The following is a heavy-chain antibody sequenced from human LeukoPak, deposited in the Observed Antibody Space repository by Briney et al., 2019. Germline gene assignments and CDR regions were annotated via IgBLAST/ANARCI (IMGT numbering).Heavy chain of an antibody. Sequence: SETLSVTCIVSGDFINNYYWSWIRQHPGKGLEWIGYIYYSGSTYYNPSLKSRVTISADTSQNQLFLKLNSVTAADTAVFYCARVCNWGSADPWGQGTLVTVSS. CDR1: GDFINNYY. J-gene: IGHJ5*02. V-gene: IGHV4-59*12. CDR3: ARVCNWGSADP. D-gene: IGHD7-27*01. CDR2: IYYSGST.